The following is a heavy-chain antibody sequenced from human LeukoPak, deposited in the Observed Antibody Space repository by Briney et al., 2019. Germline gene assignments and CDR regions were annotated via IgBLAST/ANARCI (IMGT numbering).Heavy chain of an antibody. CDR1: ADSITSSSYY. Sequence: KPSETLSLTCSVFADSITSSSYYWAWIRQSPEKGLEWIGSIYYTGGTYYSPSLKSRATISVDMSKNQFSLKLSSVTAADTAVYYCARHGGTRVTLVEVYYFDYWGQGTLVTVSS. V-gene: IGHV4-39*01. J-gene: IGHJ4*02. CDR2: IYYTGGT. CDR3: ARHGGTRVTLVEVYYFDY. D-gene: IGHD4-11*01.